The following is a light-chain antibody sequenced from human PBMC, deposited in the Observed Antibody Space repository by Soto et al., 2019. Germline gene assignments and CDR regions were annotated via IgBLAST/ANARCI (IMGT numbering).Light chain of an antibody. CDR1: QSVSSTY. CDR3: QQYGSSLFT. Sequence: EIRLTQSPGTLSLSPGERATLSCRASQSVSSTYVAWYQQKSGQAPRLLIYGASTRATGIPARFSGSGSGTDFTLTISRLEPEDFAVYYCQQYGSSLFTFGPGTKVDIK. V-gene: IGKV3-20*01. J-gene: IGKJ3*01. CDR2: GAS.